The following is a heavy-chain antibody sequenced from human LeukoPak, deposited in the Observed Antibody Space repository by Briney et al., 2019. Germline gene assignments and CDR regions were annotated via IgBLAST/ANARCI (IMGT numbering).Heavy chain of an antibody. J-gene: IGHJ4*02. CDR2: FDPEDGET. V-gene: IGHV1-24*01. D-gene: IGHD5-12*01. Sequence: ASVKVSCKVSGYTLTGLSMHWVRQAPGKGLEWMGGFDPEDGETIYAQKFQGRVTMTEDTSTDTAYMELSSLRSEDTAVYYCATRGYSGYDAAWDYFDYWGQGTLVTVSS. CDR1: GYTLTGLS. CDR3: ATRGYSGYDAAWDYFDY.